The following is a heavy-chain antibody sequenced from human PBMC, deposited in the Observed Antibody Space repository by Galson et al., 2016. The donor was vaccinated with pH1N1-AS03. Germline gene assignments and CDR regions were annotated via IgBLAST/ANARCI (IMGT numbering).Heavy chain of an antibody. Sequence: LSLTCAVYGGSFSGYPCSWIRQPPGKGLEWIGEINHSGSTNYNPSLKSRVTMSVDMAKNLISLNMTSVTAADTAVYYCARRANWGFAGRQNWFDPWGQGTLVTVSS. CDR3: ARRANWGFAGRQNWFDP. J-gene: IGHJ5*02. CDR1: GGSFSGYP. D-gene: IGHD7-27*01. CDR2: INHSGST. V-gene: IGHV4-34*01.